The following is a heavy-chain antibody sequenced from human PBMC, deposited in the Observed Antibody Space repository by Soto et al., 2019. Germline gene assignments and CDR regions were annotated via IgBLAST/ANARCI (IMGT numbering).Heavy chain of an antibody. CDR1: GGTFSSYA. V-gene: IGHV1-69*01. CDR2: IIPIFGTA. J-gene: IGHJ5*02. D-gene: IGHD2-15*01. CDR3: ARDMAGEYCSGGSCYLNWFDP. Sequence: QVQLLQSGAEVKKPASSVKVSCKASGGTFSSYAISWVRQAPGQGLEWMGGIIPIFGTANYARKFQGRVTITADESTSTAYMELSSLRSEDTAVYYRARDMAGEYCSGGSCYLNWFDPWGQGTLVTVSS.